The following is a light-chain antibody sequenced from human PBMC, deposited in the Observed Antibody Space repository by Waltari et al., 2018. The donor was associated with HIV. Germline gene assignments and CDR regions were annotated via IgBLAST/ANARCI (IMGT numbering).Light chain of an antibody. CDR2: QNI. CDR1: KLGDKF. J-gene: IGLJ3*02. V-gene: IGLV3-1*01. Sequence: SYEMTQSPSVSVSPGQPASITCPGAKLGDKFVSWYQHRPGQSPLVVIYQNIRRPSGIPERFSGSTSGNTATLTISGTQAMDEADYYCQTWDSNIWVFGGGTKLTVL. CDR3: QTWDSNIWV.